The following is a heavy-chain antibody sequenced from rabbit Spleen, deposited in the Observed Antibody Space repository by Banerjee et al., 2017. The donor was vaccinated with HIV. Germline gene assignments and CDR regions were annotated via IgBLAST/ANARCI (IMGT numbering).Heavy chain of an antibody. V-gene: IGHV1S40*01. CDR3: ARDSSSSFSSYGMDL. J-gene: IGHJ6*01. CDR1: GVSFSSSSY. CDR2: IDAGSSGFT. Sequence: QSLEESGGDLGKPGASLTLTCTASGVSFSSSSYMCWVRQAPGKGLEWIACIDAGSSGFTYFASWAKGRFTCSKTSSTTATLQMTRLTVADTATYFCARDSSSSFSSYGMDLWGQGTLVTFS. D-gene: IGHD1-1*01.